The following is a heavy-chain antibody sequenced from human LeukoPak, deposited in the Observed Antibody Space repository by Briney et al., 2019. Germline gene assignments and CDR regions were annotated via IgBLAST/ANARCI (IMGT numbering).Heavy chain of an antibody. V-gene: IGHV1-18*01. Sequence: GASVKVSCKASGYTFTSYGISWVRQAPGQGLEWMGWISAYNGNTNYAQKLQGRVTMTTDTSTSTAYMELRSLRSDDTAVYYCARALIAAAGTWWFDYWGQGTLVTVSS. CDR3: ARALIAAAGTWWFDY. CDR1: GYTFTSYG. J-gene: IGHJ4*02. D-gene: IGHD6-13*01. CDR2: ISAYNGNT.